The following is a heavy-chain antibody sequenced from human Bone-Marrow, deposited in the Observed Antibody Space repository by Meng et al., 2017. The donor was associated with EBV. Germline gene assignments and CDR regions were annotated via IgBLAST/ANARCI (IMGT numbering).Heavy chain of an antibody. D-gene: IGHD2-15*01. V-gene: IGHV1-2*06. J-gene: IGHJ5*02. CDR2: INPKSGAT. CDR3: ARERGSRYYWLDP. Sequence: QGRRGLVGAGVKKPGASVKVSCKASGYTFTDYFMYWVRLAPGQGPEWMGRINPKSGATNYAQKFQGRVTMTRDTSIDTVYMELTSLRSDDTAVYYCARERGSRYYWLDPWGQGTLVTVSS. CDR1: GYTFTDYF.